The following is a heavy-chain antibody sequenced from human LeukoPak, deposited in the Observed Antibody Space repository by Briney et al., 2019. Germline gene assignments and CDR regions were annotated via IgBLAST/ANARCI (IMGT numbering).Heavy chain of an antibody. D-gene: IGHD3-22*01. CDR3: ARVFTMIVVVTRGAFDI. V-gene: IGHV3-7*01. J-gene: IGHJ3*02. Sequence: PGGSLRLSCAASGFTFTRYWMSWVRQAPGKGLEWVANIKQDGSEKYYVDSVKGRFTISRDNAKNSLYLQMNSLRAEDTAVYYCARVFTMIVVVTRGAFDIWGQGTMVTVSS. CDR1: GFTFTRYW. CDR2: IKQDGSEK.